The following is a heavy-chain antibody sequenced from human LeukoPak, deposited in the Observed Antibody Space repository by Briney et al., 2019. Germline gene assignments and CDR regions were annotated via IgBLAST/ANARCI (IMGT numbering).Heavy chain of an antibody. J-gene: IGHJ4*02. Sequence: GGSLRLSCAASGFTFSSYAMSWVRQAPGKGLEWVSAISGSSGYTCYADSAKGRFTISRDNSRNTLYLQMNSLRAEDTAVYYCAKRGTIAAAGYYFDYWGQGTLVTVSS. CDR3: AKRGTIAAAGYYFDY. CDR2: ISGSSGYT. CDR1: GFTFSSYA. D-gene: IGHD6-13*01. V-gene: IGHV3-23*01.